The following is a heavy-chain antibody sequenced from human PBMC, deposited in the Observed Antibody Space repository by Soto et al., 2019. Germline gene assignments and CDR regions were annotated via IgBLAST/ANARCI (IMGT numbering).Heavy chain of an antibody. J-gene: IGHJ4*02. D-gene: IGHD4-17*01. CDR3: ATRRRHYGDLDY. CDR1: GLTVSSTY. V-gene: IGHV3-53*04. CDR2: IYSGDST. Sequence: EVQLVEFGGGLVQRGGSLRLSCEASGLTVSSTYMSWVRQAPGEGLEWVSTIYSGDSTYYADSVKGRFTVSRNRSNNTLFLQMNSLRPEDTAIYYCATRRRHYGDLDYWGQGTLVTVSS.